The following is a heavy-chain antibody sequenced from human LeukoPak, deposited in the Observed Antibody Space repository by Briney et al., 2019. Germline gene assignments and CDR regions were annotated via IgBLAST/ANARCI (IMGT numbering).Heavy chain of an antibody. J-gene: IGHJ4*02. V-gene: IGHV4-39*07. CDR1: GGSVSSSSSY. CDR3: ARSGPRTNDYGGV. Sequence: PSETLSLTCTVSGGSVSSSSSYWGWIRQPPGKGLEWIGTIYYTGSTYYNPSLKSRVTISVDMSKNQFSLKLSSVTAADTAVYYCARSGPRTNDYGGVWGQGTLVTVSS. CDR2: IYYTGST. D-gene: IGHD4-23*01.